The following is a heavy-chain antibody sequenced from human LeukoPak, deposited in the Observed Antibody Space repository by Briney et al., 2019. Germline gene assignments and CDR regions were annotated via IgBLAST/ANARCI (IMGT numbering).Heavy chain of an antibody. Sequence: SETLSLTCTVSGGSISSGNYHWSWIRQPAGKGLEWIGRIYPSGSTNCNPSLKSRVTISVDTSKNQFSLKLSSVTAADTAVYYCARVHYSKFDYWGQGTLVTVSS. CDR2: IYPSGST. J-gene: IGHJ4*02. D-gene: IGHD6-13*01. CDR1: GGSISSGNYH. V-gene: IGHV4-61*02. CDR3: ARVHYSKFDY.